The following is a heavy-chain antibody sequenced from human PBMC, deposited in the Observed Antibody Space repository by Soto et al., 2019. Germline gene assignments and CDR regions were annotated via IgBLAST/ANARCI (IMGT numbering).Heavy chain of an antibody. CDR1: GGSVSSNSYS. CDR3: ARQGMISRPEYGMDV. J-gene: IGHJ6*02. D-gene: IGHD3-16*01. V-gene: IGHV4-39*01. CDR2: IYSNDNT. Sequence: SETLSLTCTVSGGSVSSNSYSWGWVRQSPGKGLEWIGTIYSNDNTHYNPSLLSRVAISVDTSKNEFSLRLNSVTAMYYCARQGMISRPEYGMDVWGQGTTVTVSS.